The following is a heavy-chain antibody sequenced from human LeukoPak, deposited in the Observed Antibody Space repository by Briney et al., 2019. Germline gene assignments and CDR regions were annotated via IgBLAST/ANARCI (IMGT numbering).Heavy chain of an antibody. CDR3: AKEGYYITMVRQNYFDY. Sequence: ETLSLTCAVYGGSFSGYYWSWVRQAPGKGLEWVSAISGSGGSTYYADSVKGRFTISRDNSKNTLYLQMNSLRAEDTAVYYCAKEGYYITMVRQNYFDYWGQGTLVTVSS. V-gene: IGHV3-23*01. CDR2: ISGSGGST. D-gene: IGHD3-10*01. CDR1: GGSFSGYY. J-gene: IGHJ4*02.